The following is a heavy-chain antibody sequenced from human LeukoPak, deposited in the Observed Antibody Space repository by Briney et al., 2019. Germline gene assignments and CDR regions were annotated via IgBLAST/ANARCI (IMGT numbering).Heavy chain of an antibody. Sequence: ASVKVSCKASGYTFTSYGISWVRQAPGQGLEWMGWISAYNGNTNYAQKLQGRVTMTTDTSTSTAYTELSSLRSEDTAVYYCARVSGEGYSYGYFDYWGQGTLVTVSS. CDR2: ISAYNGNT. V-gene: IGHV1-18*01. D-gene: IGHD5-18*01. J-gene: IGHJ4*02. CDR3: ARVSGEGYSYGYFDY. CDR1: GYTFTSYG.